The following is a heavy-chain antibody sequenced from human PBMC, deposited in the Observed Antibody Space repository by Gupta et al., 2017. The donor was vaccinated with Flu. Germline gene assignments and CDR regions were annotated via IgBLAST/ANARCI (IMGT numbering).Heavy chain of an antibody. V-gene: IGHV4-34*01. CDR2: INHSGST. CDR3: ARGSPGYDYVWGSYRYKYYFDY. J-gene: IGHJ4*02. D-gene: IGHD3-16*02. Sequence: QVQLQQWGAGLLKPSETLSLTCAVHGGSFSGYYWSWIRQPPGKGLEWIGEINHSGSTNYNPSLKSRVTISVDTSKNQFSLKLSSVTAADTAVYYCARGSPGYDYVWGSYRYKYYFDYWGQGTLVTVSS. CDR1: GGSFSGYY.